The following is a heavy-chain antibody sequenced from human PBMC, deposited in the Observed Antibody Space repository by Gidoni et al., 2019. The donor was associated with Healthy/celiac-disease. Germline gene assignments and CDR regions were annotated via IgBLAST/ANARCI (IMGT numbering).Heavy chain of an antibody. CDR3: ARDPPYYDSSGYDAFDI. J-gene: IGHJ3*02. CDR1: GGSISSSSYY. Sequence: QLQLQESGPGLVKPSETLSLPCTVSGGSISSSSYYWGWTRQPPGKGLEWLGSIYYIGSTYYNPSLKSRVTISVDTSKNQFSLKLSSVTAADTAVYYCARDPPYYDSSGYDAFDIWGQGTMVTVSS. D-gene: IGHD3-22*01. V-gene: IGHV4-39*07. CDR2: IYYIGST.